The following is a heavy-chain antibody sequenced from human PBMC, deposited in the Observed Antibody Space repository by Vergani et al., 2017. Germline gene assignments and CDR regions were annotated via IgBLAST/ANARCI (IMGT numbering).Heavy chain of an antibody. CDR3: ARTGEWMRSNNGPPDYVFALDV. Sequence: EVQLLESGGGLAQPGGSLRLSCEASGFSFPGYAMSWVRQAPGKGLEWVSSISGNNDDVYYADSVKGRFTISRDNAKNSLYLDMSSLRAEDTAVYYCARTGEWMRSNNGPPDYVFALDVWGQGTTVIVSS. V-gene: IGHV3-21*01. J-gene: IGHJ6*02. CDR2: ISGNNDDV. D-gene: IGHD3-10*01. CDR1: GFSFPGYA.